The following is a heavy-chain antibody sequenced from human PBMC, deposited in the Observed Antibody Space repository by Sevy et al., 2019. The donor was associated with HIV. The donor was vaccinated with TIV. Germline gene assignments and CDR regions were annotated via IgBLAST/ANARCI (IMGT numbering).Heavy chain of an antibody. Sequence: TLSLTCTVSGGSISSYYWSWIRQPPGKGLEWIGYIYYSGSTNYNPSLKSRVTISVDTSKNQFSLKLSSVTAADTAVYYCAREGPLSGYDFWSGYYKGGGYYFDYWGQGTLVTVSS. V-gene: IGHV4-59*01. CDR1: GGSISSYY. D-gene: IGHD3-3*01. CDR3: AREGPLSGYDFWSGYYKGGGYYFDY. CDR2: IYYSGST. J-gene: IGHJ4*02.